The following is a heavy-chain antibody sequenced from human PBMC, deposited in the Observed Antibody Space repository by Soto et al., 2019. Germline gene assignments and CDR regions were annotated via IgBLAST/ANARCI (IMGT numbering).Heavy chain of an antibody. Sequence: PSETLSLTCTVSGGSIDSGDYYWSWIRQPPGKGLEWIGYVYYSGTTNYNPSLKSRISISLDKSKNHFSLNLTSVSAADTAVYFCARSSNAVAGNFDFWGQGALVTVSS. V-gene: IGHV4-61*03. J-gene: IGHJ4*02. CDR2: VYYSGTT. CDR3: ARSSNAVAGNFDF. D-gene: IGHD6-19*01. CDR1: GGSIDSGDYY.